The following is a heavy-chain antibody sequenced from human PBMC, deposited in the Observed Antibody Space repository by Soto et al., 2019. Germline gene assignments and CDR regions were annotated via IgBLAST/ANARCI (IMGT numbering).Heavy chain of an antibody. CDR3: ARVAY. Sequence: GGSLRLSCEASGFTFSRVSMYWVRQVPGKGLEWVASISSGSSDTWYADSVKGRFIISRDNAQNSLFLQMNTLRPEDTAMYYCARVAYWGPGTQVIVSS. V-gene: IGHV3-21*01. CDR2: ISSGSSDT. CDR1: GFTFSRVS. J-gene: IGHJ4*02.